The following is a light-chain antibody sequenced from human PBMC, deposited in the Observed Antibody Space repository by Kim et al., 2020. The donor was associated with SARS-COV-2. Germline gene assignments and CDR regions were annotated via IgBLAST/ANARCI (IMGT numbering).Light chain of an antibody. Sequence: SVSPGDRPTRSCRASQNVSNNLAWYQQKPGQSPRLLIYGASTRATGFPARFSGSGSVTEFTLTISSLQSEDFAIYFCQQYHDWRSFGQGTKVDIK. CDR3: QQYHDWRS. V-gene: IGKV3-15*01. CDR2: GAS. J-gene: IGKJ1*01. CDR1: QNVSNN.